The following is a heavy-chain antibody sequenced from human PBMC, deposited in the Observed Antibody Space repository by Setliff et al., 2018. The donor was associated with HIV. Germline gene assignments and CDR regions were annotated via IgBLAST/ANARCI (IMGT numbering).Heavy chain of an antibody. V-gene: IGHV1-46*01. CDR3: ARSYYYGSGSYIGYYYYGMDV. CDR2: INPSGGST. J-gene: IGHJ6*02. D-gene: IGHD3-10*01. Sequence: ASVKVSCKASGYTFTSYYMHWVRQAPGQGLEWMGIINPSGGSTSYAQKFQGRVTMTRDTSTSTVYMELSSLRSEDTAVYYCARSYYYGSGSYIGYYYYGMDVWGQGTTVIVSS. CDR1: GYTFTSYY.